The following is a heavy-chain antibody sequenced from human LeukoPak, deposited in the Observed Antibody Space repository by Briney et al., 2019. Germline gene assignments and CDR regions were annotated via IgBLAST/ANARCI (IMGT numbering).Heavy chain of an antibody. J-gene: IGHJ3*02. V-gene: IGHV3-23*01. D-gene: IGHD3-10*01. CDR2: ISGSGGST. CDR1: GFTFSSYA. CDR3: ARNYYYGSGSYYQDDAFDI. Sequence: GGSLRLSCAASGFTFSSYAMSWVRQAPGKGLEWVSAISGSGGSTYYADSVKGRFTISRDNAKNSLYLQMNSLRAEDTAVYYCARNYYYGSGSYYQDDAFDIWGQGTMVTVSS.